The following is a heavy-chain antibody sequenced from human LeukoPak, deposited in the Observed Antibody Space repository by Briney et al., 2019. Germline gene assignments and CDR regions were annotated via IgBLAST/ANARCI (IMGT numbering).Heavy chain of an antibody. CDR1: GYTLTGYC. CDR2: INPNSGGT. CDR3: ARGREDITMIVVVVFDY. J-gene: IGHJ4*02. D-gene: IGHD3-22*01. V-gene: IGHV1-2*02. Sequence: ASVKVSCKASGYTLTGYCMHWVRQAPGQGLEWMGWINPNSGGTNYAQKFQGRVTMTRDTSISTAYMELSRLRSDDTAVYYCARGREDITMIVVVVFDYWGQGTLVTVSS.